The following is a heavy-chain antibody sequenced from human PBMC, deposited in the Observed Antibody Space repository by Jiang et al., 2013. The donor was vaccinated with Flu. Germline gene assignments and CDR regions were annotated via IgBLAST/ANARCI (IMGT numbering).Heavy chain of an antibody. J-gene: IGHJ4*02. CDR3: ASLGPLNFPGITVSGPRDY. CDR2: ISSSSSYI. CDR1: GFTFSSYS. V-gene: IGHV3-21*01. D-gene: IGHD6-19*01. Sequence: VQLVESGGGLVKPGESLRLSCAASGFTFSSYSMNWVRQAPGKGLEWVSSISSSSSYIYYADSVRGRFTISRDNTKNSLYLQVHSLTAEDTAVYYCASLGPLNFPGITVSGPRDYWGQGTLVTVSS.